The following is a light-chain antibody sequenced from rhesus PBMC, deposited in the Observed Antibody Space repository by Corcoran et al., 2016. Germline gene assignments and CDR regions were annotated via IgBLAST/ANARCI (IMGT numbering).Light chain of an antibody. Sequence: DIQMTQSTSSLSASLGDRVTITCRASENINNYLNWYPQQPGKVPDLLIYYAATLQNGVPSRFSGSGSGTDYTFTSSSLQSEDVATYYCQHNYGTPLTFGGGTQVEIK. CDR1: ENINNY. V-gene: IGKV1-74*01. CDR3: QHNYGTPLT. J-gene: IGKJ4*01. CDR2: YAA.